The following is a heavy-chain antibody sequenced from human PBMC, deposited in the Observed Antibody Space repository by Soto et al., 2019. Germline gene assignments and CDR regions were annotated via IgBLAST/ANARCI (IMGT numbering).Heavy chain of an antibody. Sequence: QVQLQQWGAGLLKPSETLSLTCAVYGGSFSGYYWSWIRQPPGKGLEWIGEINHSGSTNYNPSLKSRVPISVDTSKNQFSLKLSSVTAADTAVYYCARRTLGYCSSTSCLKGLDPWGQGTLVTVSS. CDR1: GGSFSGYY. D-gene: IGHD2-2*01. J-gene: IGHJ5*02. V-gene: IGHV4-34*01. CDR2: INHSGST. CDR3: ARRTLGYCSSTSCLKGLDP.